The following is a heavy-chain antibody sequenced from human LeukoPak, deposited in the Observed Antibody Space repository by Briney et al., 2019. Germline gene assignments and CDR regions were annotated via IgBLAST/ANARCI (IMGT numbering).Heavy chain of an antibody. CDR3: ARVGLDGNAFDI. CDR2: INPNSGGT. CDR1: GYTFTGYY. J-gene: IGHJ3*02. D-gene: IGHD5-24*01. Sequence: VASVTVSCKASGYTFTGYYMHWVRQAPGQGLEWMGWINPNSGGTNYAQKFQGRVTMTRDTSISTAYMELSRLRSDDTAVYYCARVGLDGNAFDIWGQGTMVTVSS. V-gene: IGHV1-2*02.